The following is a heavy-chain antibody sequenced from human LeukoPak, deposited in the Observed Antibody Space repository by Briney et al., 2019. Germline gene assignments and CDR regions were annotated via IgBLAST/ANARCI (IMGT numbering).Heavy chain of an antibody. J-gene: IGHJ6*02. Sequence: PGGSLRLSCAASGFTFSTYAISWVRQAPGKGLEWVSAISGSGAKTYYADSVKGRFTITRDNSKNTLYLQMNSLRAEDTAVYYCAKLSDDYYFYGMDVWGQGTTVTVSS. CDR3: AKLSDDYYFYGMDV. CDR1: GFTFSTYA. D-gene: IGHD2-21*01. V-gene: IGHV3-23*01. CDR2: ISGSGAKT.